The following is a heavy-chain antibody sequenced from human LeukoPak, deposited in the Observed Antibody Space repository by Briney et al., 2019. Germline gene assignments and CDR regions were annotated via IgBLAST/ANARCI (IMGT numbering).Heavy chain of an antibody. CDR2: IYYSGST. J-gene: IGHJ4*02. CDR1: GXSISSGGYY. Sequence: SQTLSLTCTVSGXSISSGGYYWSWIRQHPGKGLEWIGYIYYSGSTYYNPSLKSRVTISVDTSKNQFSLKLSSVTAADTAVHYCARLYYGSGSYHFDYWGQGTLVTVSS. D-gene: IGHD3-10*01. V-gene: IGHV4-31*03. CDR3: ARLYYGSGSYHFDY.